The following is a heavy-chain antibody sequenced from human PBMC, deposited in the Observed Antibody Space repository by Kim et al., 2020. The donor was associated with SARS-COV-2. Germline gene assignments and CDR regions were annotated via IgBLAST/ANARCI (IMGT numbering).Heavy chain of an antibody. CDR3: ARQRKAYYYGSGSPREGYNWFDP. CDR2: IYPGDSDT. V-gene: IGHV5-51*01. CDR1: GYSFTSYW. J-gene: IGHJ5*02. D-gene: IGHD3-10*01. Sequence: GESLKISCKGSGYSFTSYWIGWVRQMPGKGLEWMGIIYPGDSDTRYSPSFQGQVTISADKSISTAYLQWSSLKASDTAMYYCARQRKAYYYGSGSPREGYNWFDPWGQGTLVTVSS.